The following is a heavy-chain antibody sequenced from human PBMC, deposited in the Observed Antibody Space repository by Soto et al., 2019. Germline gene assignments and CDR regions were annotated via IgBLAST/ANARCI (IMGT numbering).Heavy chain of an antibody. V-gene: IGHV4-59*08. CDR2: VYYTGST. Sequence: SETLSLTCTVSGGSISNFYWSWIRQPPGKGLEWIGYVYYTGSTSYNPSLKRRATFSADSSRGQFSLRLNSVTAADTAVYYCASNYDILTGYYGAIDYWGQGTLVTVSS. J-gene: IGHJ4*02. D-gene: IGHD3-9*01. CDR3: ASNYDILTGYYGAIDY. CDR1: GGSISNFY.